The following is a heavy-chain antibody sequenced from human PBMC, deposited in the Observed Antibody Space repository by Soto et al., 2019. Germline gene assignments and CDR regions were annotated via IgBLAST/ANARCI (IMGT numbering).Heavy chain of an antibody. V-gene: IGHV5-51*01. D-gene: IGHD6-13*01. CDR2: IDPNDSQT. CDR1: GYSFSSSW. J-gene: IGHJ4*02. Sequence: GESLKISCHASGYSFSSSWIGWVGQMPGKGLEWMGIIDPNDSQTIYSPSFQGQVTISADKSIDTAYLQWSSLKTSDTAMYYCARHAGNSWKGDYFDYWGQGALVTVSS. CDR3: ARHAGNSWKGDYFDY.